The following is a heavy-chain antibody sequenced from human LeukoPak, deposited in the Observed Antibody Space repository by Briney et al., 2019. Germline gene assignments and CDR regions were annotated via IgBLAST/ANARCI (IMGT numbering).Heavy chain of an antibody. CDR2: ISYDGSNK. Sequence: GGSLRLSCAASGFTFSSYAMHWVRQAPGKGLEWVAVISYDGSNKYYADSVKGRFTISRDNSKNTLYLQMNSLRAEDTAVYYCARGRDSSSSRAYFDYWGQGTLVTVSS. CDR1: GFTFSSYA. V-gene: IGHV3-30*01. CDR3: ARGRDSSSSRAYFDY. J-gene: IGHJ4*02. D-gene: IGHD6-6*01.